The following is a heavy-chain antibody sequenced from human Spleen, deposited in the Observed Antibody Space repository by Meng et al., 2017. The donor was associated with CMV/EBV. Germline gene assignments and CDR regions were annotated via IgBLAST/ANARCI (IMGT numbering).Heavy chain of an antibody. J-gene: IGHJ2*01. V-gene: IGHV4-30-4*08. D-gene: IGHD3-22*01. Sequence: QEALQEAGTVLVKPSQALSLRGTVSCGSITSGDSSWGWIRQPPGKGLEWIGYIYYSGSTYYNPSIKSRVTISVDTSKSQFSLKLSYVTAADPAVYYCARGYYDSSGYGYWYFDLWGRGTLVTVSS. CDR2: IYYSGST. CDR1: CGSITSGDSS. CDR3: ARGYYDSSGYGYWYFDL.